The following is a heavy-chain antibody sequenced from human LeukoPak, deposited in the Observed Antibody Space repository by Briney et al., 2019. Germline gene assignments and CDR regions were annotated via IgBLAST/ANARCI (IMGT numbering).Heavy chain of an antibody. V-gene: IGHV3-74*01. CDR3: ATAGNYRFDN. CDR2: MNSDGSTT. J-gene: IGHJ4*02. Sequence: GTLRFYGAASGFTFYATWLHWLPQTPGLELMWGSRMNSDGSTTNYADSVKGRFTISRDNAKSTLYLQMNNLRVEDTAVYYCATAGNYRFDNWGQGTLVTVSP. CDR1: GFTFYATW. D-gene: IGHD1-7*01.